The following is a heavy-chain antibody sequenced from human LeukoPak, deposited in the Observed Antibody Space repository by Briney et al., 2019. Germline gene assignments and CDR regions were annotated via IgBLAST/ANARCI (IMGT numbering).Heavy chain of an antibody. V-gene: IGHV4-61*02. CDR3: ARVGIAARGDAFDI. Sequence: SQTLSLTCTVSGGSISSGSYYWSWIQQPAGKGLEWIGRIYTSGSTNYNPSLKSRVTIPVDTSKNQFSLKLSSVTAADTAVYYCARVGIAARGDAFDIWGQGTMVTVSS. D-gene: IGHD6-6*01. CDR1: GGSISSGSYY. CDR2: IYTSGST. J-gene: IGHJ3*02.